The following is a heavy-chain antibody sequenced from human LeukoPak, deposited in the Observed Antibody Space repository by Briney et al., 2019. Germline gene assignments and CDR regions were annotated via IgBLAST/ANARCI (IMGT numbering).Heavy chain of an antibody. CDR2: TYNSGNT. CDR3: ARSSGWRDAFDF. CDR1: GGSISISGFY. D-gene: IGHD6-19*01. J-gene: IGHJ3*01. Sequence: PSQTLSLTCSVSGGSISISGFYWSWIRQLPGKGLEWIGYTYNSGNTYYNPSFGSRVTISTDTSMNQFFLKSHSVTAADTAVYYCARSSGWRDAFDFWGRGTMVIVSS. V-gene: IGHV4-31*03.